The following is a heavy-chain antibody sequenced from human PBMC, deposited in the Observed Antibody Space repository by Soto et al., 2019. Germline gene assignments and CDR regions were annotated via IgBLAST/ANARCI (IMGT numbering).Heavy chain of an antibody. Sequence: VQLVESGGGLVQPGGSLRLSCAASGFTLSSYWMHWVRQAPGKGLVWVSRLNSGGSSTSYADSVKGRFTISRDNAMNTLYLQMNSLRVEDTAVYFCTREQPTARRGGNYYSYGMDVWGQGTTVTVSS. CDR2: LNSGGSST. D-gene: IGHD2-2*01. CDR3: TREQPTARRGGNYYSYGMDV. J-gene: IGHJ6*02. CDR1: GFTLSSYW. V-gene: IGHV3-74*01.